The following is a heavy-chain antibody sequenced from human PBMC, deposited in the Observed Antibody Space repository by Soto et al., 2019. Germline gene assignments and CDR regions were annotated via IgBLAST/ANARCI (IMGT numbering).Heavy chain of an antibody. CDR3: VKDLYRSSTMPCLDH. D-gene: IGHD1-1*01. J-gene: IGHJ4*02. V-gene: IGHV3-23*01. CDR2: ISDSGGST. CDR1: GFIFNNYG. Sequence: PGGSLRLSCEASGFIFNNYGMSWVRQAPGKGLEWVSSISDSGGSTYYADSMRGRFTISRDNSKNTLYLQVNSLRPEDTAMYYCVKDLYRSSTMPCLDHWGQGALVTVSS.